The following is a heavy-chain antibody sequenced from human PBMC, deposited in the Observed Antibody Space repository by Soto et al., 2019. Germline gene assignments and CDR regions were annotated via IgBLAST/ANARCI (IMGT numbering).Heavy chain of an antibody. V-gene: IGHV3-30-3*01. Sequence: QVQLVESGGGVVQPGRSLRLSCAASGFTFSSYAMHWVRQAPGKGLEWVAVISYDGSNKYYADSVKGRFTISRDNSKNTLYLQMNSLRAEDTAVYYCARARPLAVTTAYFQLWGQGTLVTVSS. CDR2: ISYDGSNK. D-gene: IGHD4-17*01. CDR3: ARARPLAVTTAYFQL. J-gene: IGHJ1*01. CDR1: GFTFSSYA.